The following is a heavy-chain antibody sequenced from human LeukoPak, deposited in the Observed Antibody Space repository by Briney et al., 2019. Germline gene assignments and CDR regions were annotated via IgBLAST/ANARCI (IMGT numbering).Heavy chain of an antibody. Sequence: SETLSLTCAVSGYSISSGYFWGWIRQAPGRGLEWIGSVSHTGTTYYTPSLKSRVTISVDTSKNQLSLKLTSVTAADTAFSYCARLPYDSTIYADYCGQGTLVTVSS. J-gene: IGHJ4*02. CDR3: ARLPYDSTIYADY. D-gene: IGHD3-22*01. V-gene: IGHV4-38-2*01. CDR1: GYSISSGYF. CDR2: VSHTGTT.